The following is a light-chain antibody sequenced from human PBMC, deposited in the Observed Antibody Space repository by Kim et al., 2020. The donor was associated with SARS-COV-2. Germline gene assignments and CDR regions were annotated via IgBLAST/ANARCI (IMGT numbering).Light chain of an antibody. CDR1: SSDIGHANY. J-gene: IGLJ1*01. Sequence: QSVLTQPASVSGSPGQSITISCTGSSSDIGHANYVSWYQQYPGKAPKLMIFNVAQRPSGISNRFSGSKSGDTASLTISGLQAEDEADYYCSSYTTSASYVFGTGTKVTV. CDR3: SSYTTSASYV. V-gene: IGLV2-14*01. CDR2: NVA.